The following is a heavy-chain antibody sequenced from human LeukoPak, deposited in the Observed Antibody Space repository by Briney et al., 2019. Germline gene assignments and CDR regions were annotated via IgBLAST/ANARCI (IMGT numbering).Heavy chain of an antibody. D-gene: IGHD3-3*01. CDR1: GFTFSSYA. CDR3: AKAGGYDFWSDFDY. Sequence: GGSLRLSCAASGFTFSSYAMSWVRQAPGKGLEWVSAISGSGDSTYYGDSVKGRFTISRDNSKNTLYLQMNSLRAEDTAVYYCAKAGGYDFWSDFDYWGQGTLVTVSS. J-gene: IGHJ4*02. CDR2: ISGSGDST. V-gene: IGHV3-23*01.